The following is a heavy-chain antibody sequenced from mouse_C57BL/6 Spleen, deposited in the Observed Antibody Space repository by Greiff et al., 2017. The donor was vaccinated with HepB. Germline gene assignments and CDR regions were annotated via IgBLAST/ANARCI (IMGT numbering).Heavy chain of an antibody. J-gene: IGHJ1*03. CDR2: IDPETGGT. V-gene: IGHV1-15*01. D-gene: IGHD1-1*01. Sequence: VQVVESGAELVRPGASVTLSCKASGYTFTDYEMHWVKQTPVHGLEWIGAIDPETGGTAYNQKFKGKAILTADKSSSTAYMELRSLTSEDSAVYYCTRAGAVDGYFDVWGTGTTVTVSS. CDR1: GYTFTDYE. CDR3: TRAGAVDGYFDV.